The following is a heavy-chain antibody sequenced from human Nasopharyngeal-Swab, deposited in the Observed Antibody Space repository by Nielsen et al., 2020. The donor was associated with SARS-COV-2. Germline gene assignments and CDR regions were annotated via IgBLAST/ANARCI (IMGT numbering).Heavy chain of an antibody. J-gene: IGHJ6*02. CDR3: VRPEGVATNSKYYFQYGMDV. CDR1: GYSFTSYW. Sequence: GESLKISCTGSGYSFTSYWIAWVRQMPGKGLEWMGIIYPRDSDTSYSPSFQGQVTISADKSISTAYLQWSSLKASDTAMYYCVRPEGVATNSKYYFQYGMDVWGQGTTVTVSS. CDR2: IYPRDSDT. V-gene: IGHV5-51*01. D-gene: IGHD5-12*01.